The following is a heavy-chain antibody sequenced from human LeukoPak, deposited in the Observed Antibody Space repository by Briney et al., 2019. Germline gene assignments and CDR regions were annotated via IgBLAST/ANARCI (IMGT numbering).Heavy chain of an antibody. CDR2: MNPNNGGT. J-gene: IGHJ4*02. D-gene: IGHD3-10*01. V-gene: IGHV1-2*02. CDR1: GYTFTSYG. CDR3: AVKFSGSYYGLDY. Sequence: ASVKVSCKASGYTFTSYGISWVRQPPGQGLEWMGWMNPNNGGTNYAQKFQGRVTMTRDTSISTAYMELSRLRSDDTAVYYCAVKFSGSYYGLDYWGQGTLVTVSS.